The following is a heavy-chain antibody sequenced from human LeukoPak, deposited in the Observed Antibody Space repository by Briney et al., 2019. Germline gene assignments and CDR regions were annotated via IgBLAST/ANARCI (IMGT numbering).Heavy chain of an antibody. J-gene: IGHJ6*03. CDR2: IIPIFGSP. D-gene: IGHD3-3*01. V-gene: IGHV1-69*13. Sequence: GASVRVSCKASGGTFSSESISWVRQAPGQGLEWMGGIIPIFGSPDYAEKFLGRVTITPDGSTSTVYMELTSLTSDDTAVYYCARGATYYDFWSGYYNPPGDYYYMDVWGKGTTVTVSS. CDR1: GGTFSSES. CDR3: ARGATYYDFWSGYYNPPGDYYYMDV.